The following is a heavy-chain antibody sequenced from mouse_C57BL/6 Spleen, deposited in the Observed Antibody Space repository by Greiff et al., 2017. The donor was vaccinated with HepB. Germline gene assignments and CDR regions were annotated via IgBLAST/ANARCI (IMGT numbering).Heavy chain of an antibody. V-gene: IGHV1-26*01. CDR2: INPNNGGT. J-gene: IGHJ1*03. CDR1: GYTFTDYY. CDR3: ANYYGSSHWYFDV. D-gene: IGHD1-1*01. Sequence: EVQLQQPGPELVKPGASVKISCKASGYTFTDYYMNWVKQSHGKSLEWIGDINPNNGGTSYNQKFKGKATLTVDKSSSTAYMELRSLTSEDSAVYYCANYYGSSHWYFDVWGTGTTVTVSS.